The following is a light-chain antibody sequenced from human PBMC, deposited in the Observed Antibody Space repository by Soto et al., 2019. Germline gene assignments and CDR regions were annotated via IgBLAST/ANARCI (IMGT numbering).Light chain of an antibody. Sequence: QSALTQPASVSGSPGQSITISCTGTSSDVGGYNYVSLYQQHPGKAPKLMIYEVSNRPSGVSNRFFGSKSGNTASLTISGLQTEDEADYYCSSFTRINTWVFGGGTKLNVL. CDR1: SSDVGGYNY. J-gene: IGLJ3*02. CDR3: SSFTRINTWV. V-gene: IGLV2-14*01. CDR2: EVS.